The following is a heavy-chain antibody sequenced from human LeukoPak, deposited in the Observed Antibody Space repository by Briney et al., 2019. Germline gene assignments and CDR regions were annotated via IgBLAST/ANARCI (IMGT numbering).Heavy chain of an antibody. D-gene: IGHD5-18*01. J-gene: IGHJ4*02. CDR3: VGITAMVDY. CDR2: IIPILGIA. V-gene: IGHV1-69*04. Sequence: SVTVSCKASGGTFSSYAISWVRQAPGQGIEWMGRIIPILGIANYAQNFQGRVTITADKSTSTAYMELSSLRSEDTAVYYCVGITAMVDYWGQGTLVTVSS. CDR1: GGTFSSYA.